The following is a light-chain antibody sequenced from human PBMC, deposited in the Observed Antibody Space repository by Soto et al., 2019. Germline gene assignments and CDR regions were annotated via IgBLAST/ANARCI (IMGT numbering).Light chain of an antibody. CDR2: VGTGGIVG. Sequence: QSVLTQPPSASASLGASVTLTCTLSSGYSNYKVDWYQQRPGKGPRFVMRVGTGGIVGSKGDGSPDRFSVLGSGLNRYLTIKNIQGEDESDYHCGADHGSGRNFVVVFGGGTKLTVL. CDR3: GADHGSGRNFVVV. V-gene: IGLV9-49*01. CDR1: SGYSNYK. J-gene: IGLJ2*01.